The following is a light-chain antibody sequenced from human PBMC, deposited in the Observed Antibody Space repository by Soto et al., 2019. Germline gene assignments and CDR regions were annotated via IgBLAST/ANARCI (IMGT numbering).Light chain of an antibody. CDR2: GAS. CDR3: QQYGSSFT. J-gene: IGKJ3*01. CDR1: QSVSNKY. V-gene: IGKV3-20*01. Sequence: EIVLTQSPGTLSLSPGERATLSCRASQSVSNKYLAWYQQKPGQAPRLLIYGASTRATDIPDRFSGSGSGTDFSLTISRLEPEDIAVYYCQQYGSSFTFGPGTKVDFK.